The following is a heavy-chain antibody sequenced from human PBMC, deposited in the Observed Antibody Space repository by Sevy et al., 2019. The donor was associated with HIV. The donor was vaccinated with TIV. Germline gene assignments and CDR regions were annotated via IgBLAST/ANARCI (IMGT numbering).Heavy chain of an antibody. CDR3: AKGDEPATDYGDYVTNAFDI. V-gene: IGHV3-23*01. CDR1: GFTFSSYA. J-gene: IGHJ3*02. D-gene: IGHD4-17*01. Sequence: GGSLRLSCAASGFTFSSYAMSWVRQAPGKGLEWVSSISGPGGTTYYADSVKGRFTVSRDNAKNTLYLKMNSLRGDDSALYYCAKGDEPATDYGDYVTNAFDIWGQGTMVTVSS. CDR2: ISGPGGTT.